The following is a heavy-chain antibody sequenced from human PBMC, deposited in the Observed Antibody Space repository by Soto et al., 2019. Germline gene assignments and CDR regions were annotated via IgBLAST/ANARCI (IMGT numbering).Heavy chain of an antibody. V-gene: IGHV3-74*01. CDR1: GFPFSNYW. J-gene: IGHJ4*02. D-gene: IGHD2-15*01. Sequence: EENLVQSGGGLVQPGGSLRLSCAAFGFPFSNYWMHWVRQVPGQGLVWVSRINSAGSSTSYEDLVKGRLAISRDNAQNTLYLQMNRLRVEDTAIYYCAGSSQDWGQGALVTVSS. CDR2: INSAGSST. CDR3: AGSSQD.